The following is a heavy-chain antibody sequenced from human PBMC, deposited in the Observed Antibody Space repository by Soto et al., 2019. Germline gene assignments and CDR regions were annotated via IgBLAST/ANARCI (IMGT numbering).Heavy chain of an antibody. J-gene: IGHJ4*02. CDR3: ARRGTYYYDSSGSAPLDY. D-gene: IGHD3-22*01. V-gene: IGHV1-18*01. CDR2: ISAYNGNT. CDR1: GYTFTSYG. Sequence: QVQLVQSGAEVKKPGASVKVSCKASGYTFTSYGISWVRQAPGQGLEWMGWISAYNGNTDYAQKLQGRVTMTTDTSTSTAYMELRSLRSDDTAVYYCARRGTYYYDSSGSAPLDYWGQGTLVTVSS.